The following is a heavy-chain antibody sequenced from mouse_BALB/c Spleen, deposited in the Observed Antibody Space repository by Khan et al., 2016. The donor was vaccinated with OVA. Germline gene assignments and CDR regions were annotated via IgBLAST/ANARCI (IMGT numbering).Heavy chain of an antibody. CDR3: ARSGYGNPFAY. D-gene: IGHD2-1*01. CDR1: GYTFTSYY. Sequence: QVQLQQPGAELGKPGASVKISCKASGYTFTSYYLYWVKQRPGQGLEWIGGINPSNGVSHFNEKFKSKATLTVDKSSSTAYMQLNRLTSEDSAVYYCARSGYGNPFAYWGQGTLVTVST. J-gene: IGHJ3*01. V-gene: IGHV1S81*02. CDR2: INPSNGVS.